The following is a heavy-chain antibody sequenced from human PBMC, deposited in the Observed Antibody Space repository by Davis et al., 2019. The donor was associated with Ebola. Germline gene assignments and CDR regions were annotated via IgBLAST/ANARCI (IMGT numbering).Heavy chain of an antibody. J-gene: IGHJ6*02. V-gene: IGHV4-34*01. CDR2: INHSGST. CDR1: GGSFSGYY. CDR3: AREKGQQLVSGDYYYYGMDV. D-gene: IGHD6-13*01. Sequence: SETLSLTCAVYGGSFSGYYWSWIRQPPGKGLEWIGEINHSGSTNYNPSLKSRVTISVDTSKNQFSLKLSSVTAADTAVYYCAREKGQQLVSGDYYYYGMDVWGQGTTVTVSS.